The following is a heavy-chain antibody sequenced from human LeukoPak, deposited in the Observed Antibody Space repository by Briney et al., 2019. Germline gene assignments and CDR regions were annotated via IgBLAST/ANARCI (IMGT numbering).Heavy chain of an antibody. D-gene: IGHD3-3*01. CDR1: GFTFSSYA. CDR2: ISYDGSNK. J-gene: IGHJ4*02. V-gene: IGHV3-30*04. CDR3: ARDTVRRSYYDFWSGYQHFDY. Sequence: GGSLRLSCAASGFTFSSYAMHWVRQAPGKGLEWVAVISYDGSNKYYADSVKGRFTISRDNSKNTLYLQMNSLRAEDTAVYYCARDTVRRSYYDFWSGYQHFDYWGQGTLVTVSS.